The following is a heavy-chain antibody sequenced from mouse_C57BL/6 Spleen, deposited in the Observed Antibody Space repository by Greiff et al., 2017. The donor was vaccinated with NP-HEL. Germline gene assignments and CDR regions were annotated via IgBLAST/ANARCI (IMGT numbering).Heavy chain of an antibody. Sequence: EVMLVESGGGLVQPGGSLSLSCAASGFTFTDYYMSWVRQPPGKALEWLGFIRNKANGYTTEYSASVKGRFTISRDNSQSILYLQMNALRAEDSATYYCARLLLRSGGYFDVWGTGTTVTVSS. J-gene: IGHJ1*03. CDR1: GFTFTDYY. D-gene: IGHD1-1*01. CDR2: IRNKANGYTT. CDR3: ARLLLRSGGYFDV. V-gene: IGHV7-3*01.